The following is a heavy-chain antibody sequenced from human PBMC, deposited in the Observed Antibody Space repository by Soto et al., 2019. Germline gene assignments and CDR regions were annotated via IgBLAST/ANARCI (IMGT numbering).Heavy chain of an antibody. Sequence: GASVKVSCKASGYTLTSYAMHWVRQAPGQRLEWMGWINAGNGNTKYSQKFQGRVTITRDTSASTAYMELSSLRSEDTAVYYCARDQGYCSSTSCYPYYFDYWGQGTLVTVSS. D-gene: IGHD2-2*01. CDR1: GYTLTSYA. CDR3: ARDQGYCSSTSCYPYYFDY. CDR2: INAGNGNT. V-gene: IGHV1-3*01. J-gene: IGHJ4*02.